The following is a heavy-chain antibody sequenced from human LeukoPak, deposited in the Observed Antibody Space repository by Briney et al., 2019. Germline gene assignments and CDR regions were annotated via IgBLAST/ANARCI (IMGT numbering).Heavy chain of an antibody. J-gene: IGHJ4*02. CDR3: ARVKTVAAQYYFDY. CDR1: GFTFSSYG. CDR2: ISSSSSYI. V-gene: IGHV3-21*01. D-gene: IGHD6-19*01. Sequence: PGGSLRLSCAASGFTFSSYGMHWVRQAPGKGLEWVSSISSSSSYIYYADSVKGRFTISRDNAENSLYLQVNSLRAEDTAVYYCARVKTVAAQYYFDYWGQGTLVTVSS.